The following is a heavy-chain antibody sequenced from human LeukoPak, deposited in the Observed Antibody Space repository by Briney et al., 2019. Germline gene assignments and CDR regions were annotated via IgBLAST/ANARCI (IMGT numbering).Heavy chain of an antibody. CDR2: IKQDGSEK. D-gene: IGHD3-9*01. J-gene: IGHJ4*02. CDR1: GFTFSSSA. CDR3: AKNGKDNYDMFFDY. Sequence: GGSLRLSCAASGFTFSSSAMTWVRQAPGKGLEWVANIKQDGSEKNYVDSVKGRFTISRDNAKNSLYLQMNSLRAEDTAIYYCAKNGKDNYDMFFDYWGQGTLVTVSS. V-gene: IGHV3-7*05.